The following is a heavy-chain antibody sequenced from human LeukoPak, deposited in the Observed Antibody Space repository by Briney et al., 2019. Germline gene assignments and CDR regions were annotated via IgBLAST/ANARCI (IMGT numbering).Heavy chain of an antibody. J-gene: IGHJ4*02. CDR1: GGTFSSYA. Sequence: ASVKVSCKASGGTFSSYAISWVRQAPGQGLEWMGGIIPIFGTANYAQKFQGRVTITADESTSTAYMELSSLRSEDTAVYYCARNPTQYYYDSSGYYYFFDYWGQGTLVTVSS. CDR2: IIPIFGTA. V-gene: IGHV1-69*13. D-gene: IGHD3-22*01. CDR3: ARNPTQYYYDSSGYYYFFDY.